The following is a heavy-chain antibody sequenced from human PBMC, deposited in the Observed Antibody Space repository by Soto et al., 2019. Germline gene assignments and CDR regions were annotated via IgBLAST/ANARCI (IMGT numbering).Heavy chain of an antibody. Sequence: PGGSRRLPCAGSGFTFGDSYMSWIRQAPGKGLEWLSYISPGSRYPAYADSVKGRFTISRDNAKRSLYLQMMSLTAEDTAIYYCVRGGGGGLLGPWGQGTMVTVSS. CDR2: ISPGSRYP. CDR3: VRGGGGGLLGP. CDR1: GFTFGDSY. V-gene: IGHV3-11*06. J-gene: IGHJ5*02. D-gene: IGHD2-15*01.